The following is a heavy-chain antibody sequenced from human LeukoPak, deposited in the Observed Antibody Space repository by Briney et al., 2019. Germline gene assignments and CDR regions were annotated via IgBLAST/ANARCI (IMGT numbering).Heavy chain of an antibody. CDR3: ARDINWGQVDY. CDR1: GFTFSGHW. J-gene: IGHJ4*02. V-gene: IGHV3-74*01. D-gene: IGHD7-27*01. CDR2: INGDGSAT. Sequence: GGSLRLSCAASGFTFSGHWMYWLRQAPGKGLACVSRINGDGSATNYAGSMKGRFTISRDNAKNILYLQMNSLREDDTAVYYCARDINWGQVDYWGQGTLVTVSS.